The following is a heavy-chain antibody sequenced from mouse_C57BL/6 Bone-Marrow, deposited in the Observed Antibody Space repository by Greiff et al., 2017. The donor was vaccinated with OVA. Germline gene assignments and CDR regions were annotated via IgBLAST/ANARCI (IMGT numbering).Heavy chain of an antibody. CDR3: AISYSNYAMDY. Sequence: QVQLKQPGAELVKPGASVKLSCKASGYTFTSYWMHWVKQRPGQGLEWIGRIHPSDSDTNYSQKFNGKATLTVDKSSSTAYMQLSSLTSEDSAVYYCAISYSNYAMDYWGQGTSVTVSS. CDR1: GYTFTSYW. J-gene: IGHJ4*01. V-gene: IGHV1-74*01. CDR2: IHPSDSDT. D-gene: IGHD2-5*01.